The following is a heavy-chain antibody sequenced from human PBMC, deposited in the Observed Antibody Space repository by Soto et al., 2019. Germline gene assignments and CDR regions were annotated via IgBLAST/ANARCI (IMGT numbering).Heavy chain of an antibody. D-gene: IGHD6-6*01. CDR1: GYSFTSYW. CDR3: ARPGSSSTYYYGMDV. V-gene: IGHV5-51*01. J-gene: IGHJ6*02. Sequence: PGESLKISCKGSGYSFTSYWIGWVRQMPGKGLEWMGIIYPGDSDTRYSPSFQGQVTISADKSISTAYLQWSSLKASDTAMYYCARPGSSSTYYYGMDVWGQGTTVTVSS. CDR2: IYPGDSDT.